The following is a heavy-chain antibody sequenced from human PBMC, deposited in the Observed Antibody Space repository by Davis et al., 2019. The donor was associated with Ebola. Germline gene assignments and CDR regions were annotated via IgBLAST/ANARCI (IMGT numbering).Heavy chain of an antibody. CDR1: GYTFTSYD. CDR3: ARVRYNWNGFDP. CDR2: MNPNSGNT. Sequence: AASVKVSCKASGYTFTSYDINWVRQAPGQGLEWMGWMNPNSGNTGYAQKFQGRVTMTRNTSISTAYMELSSLSSEDTAVYFCARVRYNWNGFDPWGQGTLVTVSS. J-gene: IGHJ5*02. D-gene: IGHD1-20*01. V-gene: IGHV1-8*01.